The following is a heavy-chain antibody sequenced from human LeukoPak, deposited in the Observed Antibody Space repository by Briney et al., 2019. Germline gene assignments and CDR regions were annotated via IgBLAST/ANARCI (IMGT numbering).Heavy chain of an antibody. J-gene: IGHJ4*02. CDR2: IYPKSGGT. D-gene: IGHD3-16*02. CDR3: ARGVTFGGVIGLFDY. CDR1: GYTFTGHY. Sequence: ASVKVSCKASGYTFTGHYMHWVRQAPGQGLEWMGWIYPKSGGTNYAQKFQSRVTMTRDTSITTAFMELNILKSDDTAVYYCARGVTFGGVIGLFDYWGQGTLVTVSS. V-gene: IGHV1-2*02.